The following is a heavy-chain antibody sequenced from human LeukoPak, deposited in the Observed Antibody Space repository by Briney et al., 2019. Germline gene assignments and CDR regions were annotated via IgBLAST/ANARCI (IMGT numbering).Heavy chain of an antibody. CDR2: IYHSGST. CDR1: GYSISSGYY. Sequence: SETLFLTCAVSGYSISSGYYWGWIRQPPGKGLEWIGSIYHSGSTYYNPSLKSRVTISVDTSKNQFSLKLSSVTAADTAVYYCARVSYRRYCSGGSCYHNWFDPWGQGTLVTVSS. CDR3: ARVSYRRYCSGGSCYHNWFDP. D-gene: IGHD2-15*01. J-gene: IGHJ5*02. V-gene: IGHV4-38-2*01.